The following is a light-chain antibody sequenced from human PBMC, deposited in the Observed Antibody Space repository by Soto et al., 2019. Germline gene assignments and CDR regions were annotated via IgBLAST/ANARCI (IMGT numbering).Light chain of an antibody. CDR2: DVT. CDR3: CSYAGIYTYV. V-gene: IGLV2-11*01. J-gene: IGLJ1*01. Sequence: QSALTQPRSVSGSPGQSVTISCTGTSLDVGGFDYVSWYQQHPGKAPTLIIYDVTQRPSGVPDRFSGFKSGNTASLTISGLEPGDESDYYCCSYAGIYTYVFGTGTKLTVL. CDR1: SLDVGGFDY.